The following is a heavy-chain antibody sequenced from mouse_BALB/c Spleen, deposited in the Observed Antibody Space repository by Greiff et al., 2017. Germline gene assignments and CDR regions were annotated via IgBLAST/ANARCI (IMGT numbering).Heavy chain of an antibody. CDR1: GFTFSSYT. Sequence: EVQLVESGGGLVKPGGSLKLSCAASGFTFSSYTMSWVRQTPEKRLEWVATISSGGSYTYYPDSVKGRFTISRDNAKNTLYLQMSSLKSEDTAMYYCTRDQKYGNYFDYWGQGTTLTVSS. J-gene: IGHJ2*01. D-gene: IGHD2-10*02. V-gene: IGHV5-6-4*01. CDR2: ISSGGSYT. CDR3: TRDQKYGNYFDY.